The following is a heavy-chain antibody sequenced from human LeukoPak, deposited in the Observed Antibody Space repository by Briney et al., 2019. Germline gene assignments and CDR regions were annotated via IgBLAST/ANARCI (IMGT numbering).Heavy chain of an antibody. D-gene: IGHD3-22*01. CDR1: GFTFSSYA. Sequence: GGSLRLSCAASGFTFSSYAMSWVRQAPGKGLEWVSSISSSSSYIYYADSVKGRFTISRDNAKNSLYLQMNSLRAEDTAVYYCARDRSGYSPYYFDYWGQGTLVTVSS. J-gene: IGHJ4*02. CDR3: ARDRSGYSPYYFDY. CDR2: ISSSSSYI. V-gene: IGHV3-21*01.